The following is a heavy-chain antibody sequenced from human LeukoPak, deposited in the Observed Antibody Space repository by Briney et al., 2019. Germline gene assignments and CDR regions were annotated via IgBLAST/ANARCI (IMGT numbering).Heavy chain of an antibody. J-gene: IGHJ4*02. CDR3: ARDNREQQLVPPTFDY. CDR2: FDPEDGDT. D-gene: IGHD6-13*01. Sequence: ASVKVSCKVSGYTLSEISMHWVRQAPGKGLEWMGNFDPEDGDTIYAQKFQGRVTLTEDTSADTAYMELSSLRSEDTAVYYCARDNREQQLVPPTFDYWGQGTLVTVSS. CDR1: GYTLSEIS. V-gene: IGHV1-24*01.